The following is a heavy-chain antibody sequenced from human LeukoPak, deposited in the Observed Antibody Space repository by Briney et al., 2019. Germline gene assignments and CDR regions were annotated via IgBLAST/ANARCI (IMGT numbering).Heavy chain of an antibody. CDR1: GGSISSYY. J-gene: IGHJ4*02. D-gene: IGHD1-26*01. CDR3: ASWYRYGELRPWD. V-gene: IGHV4-4*07. Sequence: SETLSLTCTVSGGSISSYYWSWIRQPAGKGLEWIGRIYTSGGTNYNPSLKSRVTMSVDTSKNQFSLKLSSVTAADTAVYYCASWYRYGELRPWDWGQGTLVTVSS. CDR2: IYTSGGT.